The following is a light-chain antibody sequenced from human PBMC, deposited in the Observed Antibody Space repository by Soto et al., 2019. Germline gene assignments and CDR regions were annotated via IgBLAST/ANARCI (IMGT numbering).Light chain of an antibody. Sequence: EIVMTQSPATLSVSPGERATLSCRASQSISSKLAWYQQKHGQGPRLLIYDASTRATGIPARFSGSGSGTDFTLTISSLQSEDFAVYYCQQYNNWLRWTFGQGTKVEIK. J-gene: IGKJ1*01. CDR1: QSISSK. CDR2: DAS. CDR3: QQYNNWLRWT. V-gene: IGKV3-15*01.